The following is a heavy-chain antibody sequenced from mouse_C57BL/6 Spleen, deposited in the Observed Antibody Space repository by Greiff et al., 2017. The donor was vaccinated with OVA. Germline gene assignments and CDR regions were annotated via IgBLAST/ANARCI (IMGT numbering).Heavy chain of an antibody. D-gene: IGHD3-2*02. CDR3: AREGTAQATFPWFAY. CDR2: IYHGDGDT. V-gene: IGHV1-80*01. Sequence: VQLQQSGAELVKPGASVKISCKASGYAFSSYWMNWVKQRPGKGLEWIGQIYHGDGDTNYNGKFKGKATLNADKSSSTAYMQLSSLTSEDSAVYFCAREGTAQATFPWFAYWGQGTLVTVSA. CDR1: GYAFSSYW. J-gene: IGHJ3*01.